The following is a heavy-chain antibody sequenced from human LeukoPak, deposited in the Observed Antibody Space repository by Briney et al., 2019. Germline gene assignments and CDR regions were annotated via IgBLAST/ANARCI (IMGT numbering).Heavy chain of an antibody. J-gene: IGHJ4*02. Sequence: PGGSLILSCAAPGLTFSTYTMNWVRQAPGKGLEWVSSISSSSSYIYYADSVKGRFTISRDNAKNSLYLEMNSLRAEDTAVYYCARLGSSSDFWGQGTLVTVSS. V-gene: IGHV3-21*01. CDR3: ARLGSSSDF. D-gene: IGHD2-2*01. CDR1: GLTFSTYT. CDR2: ISSSSSYI.